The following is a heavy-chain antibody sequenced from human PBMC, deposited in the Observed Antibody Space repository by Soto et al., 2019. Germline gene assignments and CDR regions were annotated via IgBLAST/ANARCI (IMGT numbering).Heavy chain of an antibody. CDR1: GFTFSSYA. CDR3: ARGEEFRGYGYYYYYYGMDV. Sequence: EVQLLESGGGLVQPGGSLRLSCAASGFTFSSYAMSWVRQAPGKGLEWVSAISGSGGSTYYADSVKGRFTISRDNSKNTLYLQMNSLRAEDTAVYYCARGEEFRGYGYYYYYYGMDVWGQGTTVTVSS. D-gene: IGHD5-12*01. CDR2: ISGSGGST. J-gene: IGHJ6*02. V-gene: IGHV3-23*01.